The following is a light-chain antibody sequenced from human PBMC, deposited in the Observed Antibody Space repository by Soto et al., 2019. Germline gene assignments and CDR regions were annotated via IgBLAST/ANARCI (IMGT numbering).Light chain of an antibody. J-gene: IGLJ2*01. CDR3: SSYTTSVVI. CDR1: SSDVGGFRF. CDR2: DVS. V-gene: IGLV2-14*01. Sequence: QSALTQPASVSGSPGQSITISCTGTSSDVGGFRFVSWYQQNPGKAPKLMIYDVSDRPSGVSNRFSGSKSGNTASLTISGLQAEDEADYYCSSYTTSVVIFGGGTKLTVL.